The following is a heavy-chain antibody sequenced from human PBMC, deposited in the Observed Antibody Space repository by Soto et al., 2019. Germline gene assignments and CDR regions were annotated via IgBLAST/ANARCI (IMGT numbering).Heavy chain of an antibody. CDR1: GGSFSGYY. V-gene: IGHV4-34*01. Sequence: SETLSLTCAVYGGSFSGYYWSWIRQPPGKGLEWIGEINHSGSTNYNPSLKSRVTISVDTSKNQFSLKLSSVTAADTAVYYCARGPPSFDYWGQGTLVTVSS. J-gene: IGHJ4*02. CDR3: ARGPPSFDY. CDR2: INHSGST.